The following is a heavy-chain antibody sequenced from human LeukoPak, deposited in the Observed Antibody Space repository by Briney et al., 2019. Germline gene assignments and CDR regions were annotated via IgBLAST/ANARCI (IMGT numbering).Heavy chain of an antibody. CDR1: GGTFSSYA. CDR3: ATRGYCTNGVCPYYGMDV. CDR2: IILIFGTA. V-gene: IGHV1-69*13. Sequence: ASVKVSCKASGGTFSSYAISWVRQAPGQGLEWMGGIILIFGTANYAQKFQGRVTITADESTSTAYMELSSLRSEDTAVYYCATRGYCTNGVCPYYGMDVWGQGTTVTVSS. J-gene: IGHJ6*02. D-gene: IGHD2-8*01.